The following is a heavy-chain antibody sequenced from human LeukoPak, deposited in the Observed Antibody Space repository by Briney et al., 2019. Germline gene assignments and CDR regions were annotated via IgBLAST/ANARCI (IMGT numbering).Heavy chain of an antibody. J-gene: IGHJ5*02. CDR3: ARGMGFDP. CDR2: IYYSGST. Sequence: PSETLSLTCTVSGGSIGSSSYYWGWIRQPPGKGLEWIGSIYYSGSTYYNPSLKSRVTISVDTSKNQFSLKLSSVTAADTAVYYCARGMGFDPWGQGTLVTVSS. D-gene: IGHD5-24*01. CDR1: GGSIGSSSYY. V-gene: IGHV4-39*01.